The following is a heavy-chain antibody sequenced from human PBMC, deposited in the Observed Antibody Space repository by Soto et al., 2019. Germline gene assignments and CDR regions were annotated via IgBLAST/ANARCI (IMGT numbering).Heavy chain of an antibody. D-gene: IGHD3-16*01. J-gene: IGHJ5*02. CDR1: ESAFRGYG. Sequence: GGSLRLSCAASESAFRGYGMSWVRQAPGKGLEWVSCITSAGATYYADSVKGRFSIFRDTSRNTLFLQMNNLRAEDTAIYYCANRGGITVSAKPLGEWFDPWGQGTLVTVSS. CDR2: ITSAGAT. V-gene: IGHV3-23*01. CDR3: ANRGGITVSAKPLGEWFDP.